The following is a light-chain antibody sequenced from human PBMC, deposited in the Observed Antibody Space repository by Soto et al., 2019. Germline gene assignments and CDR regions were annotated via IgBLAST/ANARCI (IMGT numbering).Light chain of an antibody. CDR2: WAS. V-gene: IGKV4-1*01. CDR3: QQYYSSTPLT. Sequence: DIVMTQSPDSLAVSLGERATINCKSSQSVFYSSSKRNYLAWYQQKPGQPPKLLIYWASTRESGVPDRFSGSGSGTDFTLTISSLQAEDVAVYYCQQYYSSTPLTCGGGTKVEIK. J-gene: IGKJ4*01. CDR1: QSVFYSSSKRNY.